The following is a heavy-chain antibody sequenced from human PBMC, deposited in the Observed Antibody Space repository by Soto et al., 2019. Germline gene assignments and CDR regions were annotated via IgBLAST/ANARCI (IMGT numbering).Heavy chain of an antibody. J-gene: IGHJ4*02. CDR1: GGSISSSNW. Sequence: QVQLEESGPGLVKPSGTLSLTCGVSGGSISSSNWWNWVRQSPEKGLEWIGQVLHTGSTNYNPSLKTRVTISVDKSNNQFSLKLTSVTAADTALYFCARSDYGDSNSQYFDYWGRGTLVTVSS. CDR2: VLHTGST. V-gene: IGHV4-4*02. D-gene: IGHD4-17*01. CDR3: ARSDYGDSNSQYFDY.